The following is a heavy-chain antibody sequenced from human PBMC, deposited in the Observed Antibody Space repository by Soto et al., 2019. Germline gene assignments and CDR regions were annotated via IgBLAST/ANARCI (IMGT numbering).Heavy chain of an antibody. D-gene: IGHD3-22*01. CDR2: IYYSGST. CDR1: GVSNSGYG. V-gene: IGHV4-59*08. J-gene: IGHJ6*02. CDR3: ARRLYYDSSGFEGGGMDA. Sequence: SETLSLTCTFSGVSNSGYGWSWIRQPPGKGLEWIGYIYYSGSTHYNPSLKSRVTISVDTSKNQFSLKLSSVTAADTAVYYCARRLYYDSSGFEGGGMDAWGQGTTVTVSS.